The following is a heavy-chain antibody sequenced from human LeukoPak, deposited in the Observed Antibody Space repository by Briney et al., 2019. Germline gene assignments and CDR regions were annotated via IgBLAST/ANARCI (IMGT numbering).Heavy chain of an antibody. D-gene: IGHD1-26*01. CDR3: GKNRYSGSLSPFDI. J-gene: IGHJ3*02. CDR2: MSAGGSST. Sequence: PGGSLRLSCAASGFTFSNYAMSWVRQAPGKGLEWVSAMSAGGSSTWYADSVKGRLTISRDNSKNTLFLQMNSLRAEDTAVYYCGKNRYSGSLSPFDIWGQGTMVTVSS. CDR1: GFTFSNYA. V-gene: IGHV3-23*01.